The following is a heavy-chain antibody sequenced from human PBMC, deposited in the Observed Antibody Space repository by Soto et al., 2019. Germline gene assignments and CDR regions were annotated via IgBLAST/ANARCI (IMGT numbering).Heavy chain of an antibody. D-gene: IGHD3-3*01. CDR1: GFTFTSSA. Sequence: GASVKVSCKASGFTFTSSAVQWVRQARGQRLEWIGWIVVGSGNTNYAQKFQERVTITRDMSTSTAYMELSSLRSEDTAVYYCAAVSVFWSGYYHYYYYGMDVWGQGTTVTVSS. CDR2: IVVGSGNT. CDR3: AAVSVFWSGYYHYYYYGMDV. V-gene: IGHV1-58*01. J-gene: IGHJ6*02.